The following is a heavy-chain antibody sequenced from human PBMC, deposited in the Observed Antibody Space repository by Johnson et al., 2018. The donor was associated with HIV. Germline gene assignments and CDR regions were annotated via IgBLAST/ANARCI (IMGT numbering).Heavy chain of an antibody. CDR2: LKSKTDGGTT. CDR1: GFTFSNAW. Sequence: VQLVESGGGLVQPGGSLRLSCAASGFTFSNAWMSWVRQAPGKGLEWVGRLKSKTDGGTTDYAAPMKGRFTISRDDSKNTLYLQMNSLRVEDTAVYYCAREFWGTSSPFDIWGQG. J-gene: IGHJ3*02. D-gene: IGHD3-16*01. CDR3: AREFWGTSSPFDI. V-gene: IGHV3-15*01.